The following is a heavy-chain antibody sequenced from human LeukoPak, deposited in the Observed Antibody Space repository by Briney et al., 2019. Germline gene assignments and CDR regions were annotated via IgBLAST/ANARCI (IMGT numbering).Heavy chain of an antibody. CDR2: IYTSGST. D-gene: IGHD1-14*01. CDR3: ARGRKGYFGYYYYYYMDV. CDR1: GGSISSYY. J-gene: IGHJ6*03. V-gene: IGHV4-4*07. Sequence: LSETLSLTCTVSGGSISSYYWSWIRQPAGKGLEWIGRIYTSGSTNYNPSLKSRVTMSVDTSKNQFSLKLSSVTAADTAVYYCARGRKGYFGYYYYYYMDVWGKGTTVTVSS.